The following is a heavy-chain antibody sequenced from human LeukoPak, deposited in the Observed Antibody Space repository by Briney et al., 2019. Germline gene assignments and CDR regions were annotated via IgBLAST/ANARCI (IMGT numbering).Heavy chain of an antibody. J-gene: IGHJ4*02. D-gene: IGHD1-20*01. CDR3: ARGRYNWNY. Sequence: SXXLSLTCTVSGGSISSYYWSWVRQPPGKGLEWIGYIYYSGSTNYNPSLNSRVTISVDTPKNQFSLKLSSVTAADTAVYYCARGRYNWNYWGQGTLVTVSS. CDR2: IYYSGST. V-gene: IGHV4-59*01. CDR1: GGSISSYY.